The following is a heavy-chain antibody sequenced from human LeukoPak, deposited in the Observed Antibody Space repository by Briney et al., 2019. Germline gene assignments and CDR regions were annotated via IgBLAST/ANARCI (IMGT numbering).Heavy chain of an antibody. CDR3: ARGGPYNWNYAPVDY. CDR2: INHSGST. Sequence: PSETLSLTCAVYGGSFSGYYWSWIRQPPGKGLEWIGEINHSGSTNYNPSLKSRVTISVDTSKNQFSLKLSSVTAADTAVYYCARGGPYNWNYAPVDYWGQGTLVTVSS. J-gene: IGHJ4*02. D-gene: IGHD1-7*01. CDR1: GGSFSGYY. V-gene: IGHV4-34*01.